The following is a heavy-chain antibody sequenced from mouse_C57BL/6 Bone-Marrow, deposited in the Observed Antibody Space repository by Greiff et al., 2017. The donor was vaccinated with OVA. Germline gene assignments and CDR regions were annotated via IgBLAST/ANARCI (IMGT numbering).Heavy chain of an antibody. V-gene: IGHV1-39*01. Sequence: QQSGPELVKPGASVKISCQASGYSFTDYNMNWVKQSNGKSLEWIGVINPNYGTTSYNQKFKGKATLTVDQSSSTAYMQLNSLTSEDSAVYYCARRASNHGDYAMDYWGQGTSVTVSS. CDR2: INPNYGTT. J-gene: IGHJ4*01. CDR1: GYSFTDYN. CDR3: ARRASNHGDYAMDY. D-gene: IGHD2-5*01.